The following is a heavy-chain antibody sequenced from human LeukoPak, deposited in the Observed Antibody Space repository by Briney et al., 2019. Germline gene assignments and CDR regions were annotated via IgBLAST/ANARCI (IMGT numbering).Heavy chain of an antibody. V-gene: IGHV4-61*02. CDR2: IYSSGDT. CDR1: GDSISSGIYY. D-gene: IGHD3-10*01. J-gene: IGHJ4*02. Sequence: KPSETLSLTCTVSGDSISSGIYYWSWIRQPAGKGLEWIGRIYSSGDTNYNPSLRSRLTISLDTSKNQFSLKLTSATAADTAVYYCARSMVRGLITGVCDFWGQGTLVTVSS. CDR3: ARSMVRGLITGVCDF.